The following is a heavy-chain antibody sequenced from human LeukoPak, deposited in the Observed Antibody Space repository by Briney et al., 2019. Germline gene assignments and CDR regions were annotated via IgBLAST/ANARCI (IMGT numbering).Heavy chain of an antibody. Sequence: SETLSLTCTVSGGSISSYYWSWIRQPPGKGLEWIGYIYYRGSTNYNPSLKSRVTMSVDTSNNQFSLRLSSVTAADTAVYYCARLYSSSLGRVFDYWGQGTLVTVSS. CDR3: ARLYSSSLGRVFDY. V-gene: IGHV4-59*01. J-gene: IGHJ4*02. CDR1: GGSISSYY. D-gene: IGHD6-13*01. CDR2: IYYRGST.